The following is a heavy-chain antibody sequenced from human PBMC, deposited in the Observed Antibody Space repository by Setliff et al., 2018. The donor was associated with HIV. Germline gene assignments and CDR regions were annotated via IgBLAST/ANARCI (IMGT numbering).Heavy chain of an antibody. D-gene: IGHD1-26*01. CDR3: VREGATPDYYWFFDV. Sequence: GSLRLSCVGSGFTFSNYWMSWVRQSPGKGLEWVANINQDGFKNYSVDSVKGRATVSRDNAKNSLYLQMSDVRGEDTAVYYCVREGATPDYYWFFDVWGRGALVTVSS. V-gene: IGHV3-7*01. CDR1: GFTFSNYW. J-gene: IGHJ2*01. CDR2: INQDGFKN.